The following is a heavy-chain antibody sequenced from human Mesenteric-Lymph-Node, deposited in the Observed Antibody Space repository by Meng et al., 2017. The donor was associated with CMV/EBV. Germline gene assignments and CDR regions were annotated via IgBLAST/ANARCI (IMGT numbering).Heavy chain of an antibody. CDR3: ARDYSSSWYKGRGYFDY. V-gene: IGHV3-21*01. CDR1: GFTFSSYS. Sequence: GESLKISCVASGFTFSSYSMNWVRQAPGKGLEWVSSISSSSSYIYYADSVKGRFTISRDNAKNSLYLQMNSLRAEDTAVYYCARDYSSSWYKGRGYFDYWGQGTLVTVSS. CDR2: ISSSSSYI. J-gene: IGHJ4*02. D-gene: IGHD6-13*01.